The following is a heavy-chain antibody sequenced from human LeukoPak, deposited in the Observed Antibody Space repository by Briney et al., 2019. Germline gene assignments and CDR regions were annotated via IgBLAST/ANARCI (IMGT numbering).Heavy chain of an antibody. Sequence: PSETLSLTCTVSGYSISTGYYWSWIRQPPGKGLEWIGYIYYSGSTNYNPSLKSRVTISVDTSKNQFSLKLSSVTAADTAVYYCARGSESDYYDSSGYYLDYWGQGTLVTVSS. CDR1: GYSISTGYY. V-gene: IGHV4-61*01. J-gene: IGHJ4*02. D-gene: IGHD3-22*01. CDR3: ARGSESDYYDSSGYYLDY. CDR2: IYYSGST.